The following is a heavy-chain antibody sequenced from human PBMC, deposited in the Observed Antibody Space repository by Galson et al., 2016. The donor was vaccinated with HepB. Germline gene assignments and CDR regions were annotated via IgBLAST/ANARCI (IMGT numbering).Heavy chain of an antibody. CDR2: INPSGGST. V-gene: IGHV1-46*01. CDR3: ARGELGWDRSGPTIEFDY. J-gene: IGHJ4*02. D-gene: IGHD3-22*01. Sequence: SVKVSCKASGYILTSYYIHWVRQAPGQGLEWMGIINPSGGSTNYAQKFQGRVTMTRDTSTSTVYMDLRSLRSEDTAVYYCARGELGWDRSGPTIEFDYWGLGTLATVSS. CDR1: GYILTSYY.